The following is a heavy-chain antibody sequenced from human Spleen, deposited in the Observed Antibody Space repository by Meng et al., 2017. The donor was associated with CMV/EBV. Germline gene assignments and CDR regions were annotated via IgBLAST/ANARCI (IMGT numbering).Heavy chain of an antibody. V-gene: IGHV3-23*01. J-gene: IGHJ4*02. CDR2: ISGSGGST. CDR1: GFTFSSYA. CDR3: VNIVVVPAAYTGGDY. Sequence: GESLKISCAASGFTFSSYAMSWVRQAPGKGLEWVSAISGSGGSTYYADSVKGRFTISRDNSRNTLFLQMKSLRADDTAVYYCVNIVVVPAAYTGGDYWGQGTLVTVSS. D-gene: IGHD2-2*01.